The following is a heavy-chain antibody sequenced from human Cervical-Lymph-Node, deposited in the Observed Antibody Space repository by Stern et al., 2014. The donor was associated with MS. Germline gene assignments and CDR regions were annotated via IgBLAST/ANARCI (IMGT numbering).Heavy chain of an antibody. J-gene: IGHJ5*02. CDR1: GGYISSSGYY. Sequence: VQLVESGPGLVKPSQTLSLTCTVSGGYISSSGYYWSWIRQPADKGLEWIGRIHDSGSTYYNPSLKSRVTISMETAQNQFSLKLTSVPAADTAVYYCATTRWDLFTWNWFDPWGQGTLVTVSS. D-gene: IGHD1-26*01. V-gene: IGHV4-61*02. CDR3: ATTRWDLFTWNWFDP. CDR2: IHDSGST.